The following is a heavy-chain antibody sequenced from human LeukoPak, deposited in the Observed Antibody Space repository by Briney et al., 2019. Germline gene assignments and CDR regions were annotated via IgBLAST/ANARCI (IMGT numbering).Heavy chain of an antibody. CDR2: IIPILGIA. D-gene: IGHD4-17*01. CDR1: GSTFSSYA. Sequence: SVTVSCKGSGSTFSSYAISWVRQAPGQGLEWMGRIIPILGIANYAQKFQGRVTITADKSTSTAYMELSSLRSEDTAVYYCARVHDYGDSPFDYWGQGTLVTVSS. CDR3: ARVHDYGDSPFDY. J-gene: IGHJ4*02. V-gene: IGHV1-69*10.